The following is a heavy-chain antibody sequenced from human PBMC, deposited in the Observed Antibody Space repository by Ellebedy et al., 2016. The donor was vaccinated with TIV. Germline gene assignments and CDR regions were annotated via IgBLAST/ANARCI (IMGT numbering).Heavy chain of an antibody. D-gene: IGHD3-22*01. CDR2: IYYSGST. CDR3: ARQERYYYDSSGYYSADFDY. J-gene: IGHJ4*02. CDR1: GGSISSSSYY. Sequence: SETLSLXXTVSGGSISSSSYYWGWIRQPPGKGLEWIGSIYYSGSTYYNPSLKSRVTISVDTSKNQFSLKLSSVTAADTAVYYCARQERYYYDSSGYYSADFDYWGQGTLVTVSS. V-gene: IGHV4-39*01.